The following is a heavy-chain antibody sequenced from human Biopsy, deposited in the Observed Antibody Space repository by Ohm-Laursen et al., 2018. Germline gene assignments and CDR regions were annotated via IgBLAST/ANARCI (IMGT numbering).Heavy chain of an antibody. V-gene: IGHV4-59*12. CDR1: GGPIDSYY. CDR2: IYFTGRT. J-gene: IGHJ2*01. Sequence: GTLFLTCTVSGGPIDSYYWSWIRQPPGKALEWIGYIYFTGRTSYNPSLKSRVTMSVNTSMKQFSLRLASVTAADTAVYYCASAGYNPDWNFDLWGRGTRVTVSS. D-gene: IGHD5-24*01. CDR3: ASAGYNPDWNFDL.